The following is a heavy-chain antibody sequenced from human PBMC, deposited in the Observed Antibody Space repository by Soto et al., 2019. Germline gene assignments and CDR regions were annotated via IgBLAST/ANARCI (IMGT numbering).Heavy chain of an antibody. CDR1: GFTFSIYN. V-gene: IGHV3-48*01. D-gene: IGHD6-19*01. Sequence: LRLSCAASGFTFSIYNMKWVRQAPGYGLEWVSYISSNSNTTYYADSVKGRFTISRDNSKNTLYLQMNSLRAEDTAVYYCAKARQYSSGWSPYYFDYWGQGTLVTVSS. CDR2: ISSNSNTT. CDR3: AKARQYSSGWSPYYFDY. J-gene: IGHJ4*02.